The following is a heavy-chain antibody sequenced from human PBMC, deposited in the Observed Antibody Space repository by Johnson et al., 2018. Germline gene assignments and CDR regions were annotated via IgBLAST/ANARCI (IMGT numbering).Heavy chain of an antibody. CDR2: ITNTGGNT. J-gene: IGHJ4*02. CDR1: GFRFGSYA. V-gene: IGHV3-23*04. Sequence: VQLVESGGALVQPGGSLRLSCAASGFRFGSYAMSWLRPAPGRGLEWVSSITNTGGNTYYADFVKGRFTISRDNSKNTLSLHLNSLKVDDAAVYYCANLNWNDRSYFNHWGRGTQVTVSS. CDR3: ANLNWNDRSYFNH. D-gene: IGHD1-1*01.